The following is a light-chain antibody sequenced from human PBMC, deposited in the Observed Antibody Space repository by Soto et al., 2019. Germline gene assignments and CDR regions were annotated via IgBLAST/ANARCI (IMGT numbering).Light chain of an antibody. J-gene: IGLJ1*01. V-gene: IGLV2-14*03. CDR1: SSDVGSYNS. Sequence: QSVMAQPSCVSGSPGQSITISCTGTSSDVGSYNSVSWYQQYPGKAPTLMIHDVSNRPSGVSNRFSGSKSGNTASLTISGLQAEDEADYYCSSFKSSSSYVFGSGTKVTVL. CDR2: DVS. CDR3: SSFKSSSSYV.